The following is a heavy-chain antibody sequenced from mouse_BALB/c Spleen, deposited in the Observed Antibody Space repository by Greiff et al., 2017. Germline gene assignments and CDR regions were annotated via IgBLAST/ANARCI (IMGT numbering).Heavy chain of an antibody. J-gene: IGHJ4*01. Sequence: EVMLVESGGGLVQPGGSLRLSCATSGFTFTDYYMSWVRQPPGKALEWLGFIRNKANGYTTEYSASVKGRFTISRDNSQSILYLQMNTLRAEDSATYYCARDRERYYSYAMDYWGQGTSVTVSS. D-gene: IGHD1-1*01. CDR2: IRNKANGYTT. CDR3: ARDRERYYSYAMDY. V-gene: IGHV7-3*02. CDR1: GFTFTDYY.